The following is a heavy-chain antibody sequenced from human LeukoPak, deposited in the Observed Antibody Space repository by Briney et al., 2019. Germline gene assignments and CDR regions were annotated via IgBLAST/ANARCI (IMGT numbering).Heavy chain of an antibody. Sequence: GGSLRLSCAASGFTFSSYSMNWVRQAPGKGLEWVSSISSSSSYICYADSVKGRFTISRDNAKNSLYLQMNSLRAEDTAVYYCARDRGGGIGGYWGQGTLVTVSS. V-gene: IGHV3-21*01. J-gene: IGHJ4*02. CDR2: ISSSSSYI. CDR1: GFTFSSYS. D-gene: IGHD2-15*01. CDR3: ARDRGGGIGGY.